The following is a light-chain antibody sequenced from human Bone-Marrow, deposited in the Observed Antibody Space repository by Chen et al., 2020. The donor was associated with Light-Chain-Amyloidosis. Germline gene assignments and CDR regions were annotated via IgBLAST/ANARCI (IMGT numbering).Light chain of an antibody. Sequence: SYVLTQPSSVSVAPGQTATIACGGNNIGSTSVPWYQQTPGQAPLLVVYDASARPPGIPERLSGSNAGNTATLTISRVEAGDEDDYYCQVWDRSSDRPVFGGGTKLTVL. CDR2: DAS. V-gene: IGLV3-21*02. CDR3: QVWDRSSDRPV. CDR1: NIGSTS. J-gene: IGLJ3*02.